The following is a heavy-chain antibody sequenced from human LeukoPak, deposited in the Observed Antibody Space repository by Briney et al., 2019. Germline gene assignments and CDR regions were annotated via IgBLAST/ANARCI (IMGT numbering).Heavy chain of an antibody. J-gene: IGHJ5*02. CDR3: ARQARMYSYGYGSNWFDP. CDR1: GGSISSSSYY. Sequence: PSETLSLTCTVSGGSISSSSYYWGWIRQPPGKGLEWIGSIYYSGSTYYNPSLKSRVTISVDTSKNQFSLKLSSVTAADTAVYYCARQARMYSYGYGSNWFDPWGQGTLVTVSS. V-gene: IGHV4-39*01. CDR2: IYYSGST. D-gene: IGHD5-18*01.